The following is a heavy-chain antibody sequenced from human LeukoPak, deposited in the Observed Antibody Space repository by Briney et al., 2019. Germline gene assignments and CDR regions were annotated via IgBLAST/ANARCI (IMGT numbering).Heavy chain of an antibody. CDR1: GESITAYY. CDR2: VRHSGST. D-gene: IGHD3-10*01. Sequence: SETLSLTCAVYGESITAYYWTWIRQPPGKRLEWIGEVRHSGSTNYNPSLKSRVTISVDTSKNQFSLKLSSVTAADTAVYYCATFTRSRGYFDYWGQGALVTVSS. CDR3: ATFTRSRGYFDY. J-gene: IGHJ4*02. V-gene: IGHV4-34*01.